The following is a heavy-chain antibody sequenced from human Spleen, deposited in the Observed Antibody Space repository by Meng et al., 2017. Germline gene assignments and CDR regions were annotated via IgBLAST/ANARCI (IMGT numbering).Heavy chain of an antibody. J-gene: IGHJ4*02. CDR2: IDPNNDHT. CDR1: GYTFAAYW. V-gene: IGHV1-2*06. Sequence: ASVKVSCKPSGYTFAAYWIHWLRQAPGQGLEWMGRIDPNNDHTPYAQNSQGRVTMTSDTSISTVYKKLNGLRSDDTAVYYCARDEDISAAGKLFGDYWGQGTLVTVSS. CDR3: ARDEDISAAGKLFGDY. D-gene: IGHD6-13*01.